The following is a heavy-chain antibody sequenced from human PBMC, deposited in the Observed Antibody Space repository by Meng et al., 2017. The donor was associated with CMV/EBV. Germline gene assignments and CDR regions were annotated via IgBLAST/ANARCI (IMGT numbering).Heavy chain of an antibody. CDR2: IYYSGST. J-gene: IGHJ4*02. V-gene: IGHV4-30-4*08. CDR1: GGSISSCDYY. CDR3: ARVTSRVAGAFDY. Sequence: HGKLQESVPGLVKPSPTLSLTCTVSGGSISSCDYYWSWIRQPPGKGLEWIGYIYYSGSTYYNPSLKSRVTISVDTSKNQFSLKLSSVTAADTAVYYCARVTSRVAGAFDYWGQGTLVTVSS. D-gene: IGHD1-14*01.